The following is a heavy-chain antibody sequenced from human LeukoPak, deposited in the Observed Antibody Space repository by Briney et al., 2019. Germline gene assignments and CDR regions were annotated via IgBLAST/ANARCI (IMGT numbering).Heavy chain of an antibody. V-gene: IGHV3-30*02. J-gene: IGHJ4*02. CDR3: ARRTQI. Sequence: GGSLSLSWAASGFTFCSYGMHWVRQAPGKGLEWVAFIRYDGSNKYYADSVKGRFTISRDSSKNTLYLQVNSLTADDTAVYYCARRTQIWGQGTLVTVSS. CDR1: GFTFCSYG. CDR2: IRYDGSNK.